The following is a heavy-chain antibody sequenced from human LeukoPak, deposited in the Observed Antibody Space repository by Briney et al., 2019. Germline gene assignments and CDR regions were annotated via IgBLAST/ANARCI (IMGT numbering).Heavy chain of an antibody. J-gene: IGHJ6*03. V-gene: IGHV4-59*12. CDR2: IYYSGST. CDR3: ARESQYYYYYYMDV. CDR1: GGSISSYY. Sequence: PSETLSLTCTVSGGSISSYYWSWIRQPPGKGLEWIGYIYYSGSTNYNPSLKSRVTISVDTSKNQFSLKLSSVTAADTAVYYCARESQYYYYYYMDVWGKGTTVTVSS.